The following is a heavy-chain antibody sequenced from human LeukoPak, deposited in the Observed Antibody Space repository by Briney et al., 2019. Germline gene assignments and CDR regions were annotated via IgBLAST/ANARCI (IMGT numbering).Heavy chain of an antibody. CDR3: ARVYRGDIYGDYGFDY. CDR1: GFTVSSNY. J-gene: IGHJ4*02. D-gene: IGHD4-17*01. Sequence: PGGSLRLSCAAPGFTVSSNYMSWVRQAPGKGLEWVSVIYSGGSTYYADSVKGRFTISRDNSKNTLYLQMNSLRAEDTAVYYCARVYRGDIYGDYGFDYWGQGTLVTVSS. V-gene: IGHV3-53*01. CDR2: IYSGGST.